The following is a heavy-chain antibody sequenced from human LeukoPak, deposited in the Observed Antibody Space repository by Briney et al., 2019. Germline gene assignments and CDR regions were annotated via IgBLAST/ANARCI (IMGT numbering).Heavy chain of an antibody. V-gene: IGHV3-30*02. CDR2: IRYDGSNK. D-gene: IGHD3-10*01. CDR1: GFTLSSYG. Sequence: GGSLRLSCAASGFTLSSYGMHWVRQAPGKGLEWLAFIRYDGSNKYYADSVKGRFTISRDNSKNTLYLQMNSLRAEDTAVYYCAKEYYYGSGSYYTKPYFFDYWGQGTLVTVSS. J-gene: IGHJ4*02. CDR3: AKEYYYGSGSYYTKPYFFDY.